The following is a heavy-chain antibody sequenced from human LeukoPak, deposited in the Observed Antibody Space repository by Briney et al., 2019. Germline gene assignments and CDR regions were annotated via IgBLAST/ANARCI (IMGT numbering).Heavy chain of an antibody. CDR3: ARGPNRYDYVWGSYRYGGTYYFDY. V-gene: IGHV4-34*01. J-gene: IGHJ4*02. CDR1: GGSFSGYY. Sequence: SETLSLTCAVYGGSFSGYYWSWIRQPPGKGLEWIGEINHSGSTNYNPSPKSRVTISVDTSKNQFPLKLSSVTAADTAVYYCARGPNRYDYVWGSYRYGGTYYFDYWGQGTLVTVSS. CDR2: INHSGST. D-gene: IGHD3-16*02.